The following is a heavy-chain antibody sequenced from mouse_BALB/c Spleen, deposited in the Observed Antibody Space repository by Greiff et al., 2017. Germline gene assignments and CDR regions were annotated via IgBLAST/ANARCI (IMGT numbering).Heavy chain of an antibody. CDR1: GFTFSSYT. CDR2: ISNGGGST. Sequence: DVMLVESGGGLVQPGGSLKLSCAASGFTFSSYTMSWVRQTPEKRLEWVAYISNGGGSTYYPDTVKGRFTISRDNAKNTLYLQMSSLKSEDTAMYYCARHQVIYDGYYTVLFYAMDYWGQGTSVTVSS. V-gene: IGHV5-12-2*01. CDR3: ARHQVIYDGYYTVLFYAMDY. D-gene: IGHD2-3*01. J-gene: IGHJ4*01.